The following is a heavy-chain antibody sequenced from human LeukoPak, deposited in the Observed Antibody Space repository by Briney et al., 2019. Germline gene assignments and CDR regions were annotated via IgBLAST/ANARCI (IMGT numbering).Heavy chain of an antibody. J-gene: IGHJ6*02. CDR2: ISSSSSYI. V-gene: IGHV3-21*01. CDR3: ARVSSCSSTSCYGYYYYGMDV. CDR1: GFTYSSYS. Sequence: GGSLRLSCAASGFTYSSYSMNWVRQAPGKGLEWVSSISSSSSYIYYADSVKGRFTISRDNAKNSLYLQMNSLRAEDTAVYYCARVSSCSSTSCYGYYYYGMDVWGQGTTVTVSS. D-gene: IGHD2-2*01.